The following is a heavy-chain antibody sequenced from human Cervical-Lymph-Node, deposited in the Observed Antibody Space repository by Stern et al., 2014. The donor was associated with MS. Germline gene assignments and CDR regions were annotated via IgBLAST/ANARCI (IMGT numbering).Heavy chain of an antibody. CDR2: ISNDGSSR. V-gene: IGHV3-30*03. CDR1: GFIFNYYG. D-gene: IGHD4-17*01. Sequence: VQLVESGGGVVQPGRSLRLSCAASGFIFNYYGMHWVRQAPGKGLQWVAVISNDGSSRDYADSVKGRFTISRDNSKNTLFLQMNSLRVEDTGVYYCASRYDYGDYIYWGQGTLVTVSS. J-gene: IGHJ4*02. CDR3: ASRYDYGDYIY.